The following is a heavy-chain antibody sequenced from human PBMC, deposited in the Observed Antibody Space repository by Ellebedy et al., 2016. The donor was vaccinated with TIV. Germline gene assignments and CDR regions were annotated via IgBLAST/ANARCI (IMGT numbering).Heavy chain of an antibody. CDR3: AGDLKGYYYGMDV. CDR2: MRYDGSNK. CDR1: GFTFSDYG. Sequence: PGGSLRLSCAASGFTFSDYGMHWVRQAPGKGLEWVAFMRYDGSNKYYADSVKGRFTISRDNSKNTLYLRMNSLRAEDTAVYYCAGDLKGYYYGMDVWGQGTTVTVSS. V-gene: IGHV3-30*02. J-gene: IGHJ6*02.